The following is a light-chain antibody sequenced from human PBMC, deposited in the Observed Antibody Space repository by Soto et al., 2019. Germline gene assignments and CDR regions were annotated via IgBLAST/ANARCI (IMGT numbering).Light chain of an antibody. J-gene: IGLJ3*02. CDR1: SSDVGGYNY. Sequence: QSALTQPPSASGSPGQSVTISCTGTSSDVGGYNYVSWYQQYPGRAPKLMIYEVTKRPSGVPDRFSGSKSGKTASLTVSGLQAEDEADYYCSSYAASNNFVFGGGTKLTVL. CDR3: SSYAASNNFV. CDR2: EVT. V-gene: IGLV2-8*01.